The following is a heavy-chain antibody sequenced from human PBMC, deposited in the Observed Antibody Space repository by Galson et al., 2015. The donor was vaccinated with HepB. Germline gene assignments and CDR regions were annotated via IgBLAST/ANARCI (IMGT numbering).Heavy chain of an antibody. CDR1: GFTFSSYS. V-gene: IGHV3-21*01. D-gene: IGHD6-13*01. Sequence: SLRLSCAASGFTFSSYSMNWVRQAPGKGLEWVSSISSSSSYIYYADSVKGRFTISRDNAKNSLYLQMNSLRAEDTAVYYCARDKPPGIAGGWFDPWGQGTLVTVSS. J-gene: IGHJ5*02. CDR2: ISSSSSYI. CDR3: ARDKPPGIAGGWFDP.